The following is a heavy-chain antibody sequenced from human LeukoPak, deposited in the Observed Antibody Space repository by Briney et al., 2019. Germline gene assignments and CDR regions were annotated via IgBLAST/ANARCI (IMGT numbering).Heavy chain of an antibody. Sequence: ASVKVSCKASGYTFTGYYMHWVRQAPGQGLEWMGWINPSGGSTSYAQKFQGRVTMTRDMSTSTVYMELSSLRAEDTAVYYCARVGASVGAIDYWGQGTLVTVSS. J-gene: IGHJ4*02. CDR3: ARVGASVGAIDY. D-gene: IGHD1-26*01. CDR1: GYTFTGYY. CDR2: INPSGGST. V-gene: IGHV1-46*01.